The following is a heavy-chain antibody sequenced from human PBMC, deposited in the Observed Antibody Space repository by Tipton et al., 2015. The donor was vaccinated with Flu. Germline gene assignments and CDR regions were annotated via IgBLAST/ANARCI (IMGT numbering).Heavy chain of an antibody. Sequence: LRLSCTVSGGSISSYYWSWIRQPPGKGLEWIGYIYYSGSTNYNPSLKSRVTISVDTSKNQFSLKLSSVTAADTAVYYCARHGGSGSSYVDYWGQGTLVTVSS. CDR1: GGSISSYY. CDR2: IYYSGST. D-gene: IGHD2-15*01. J-gene: IGHJ4*02. CDR3: ARHGGSGSSYVDY. V-gene: IGHV4-59*08.